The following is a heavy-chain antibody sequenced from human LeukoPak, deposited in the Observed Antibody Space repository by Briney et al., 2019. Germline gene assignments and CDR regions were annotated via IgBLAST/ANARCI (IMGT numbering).Heavy chain of an antibody. D-gene: IGHD5-24*01. CDR2: IHHSGST. V-gene: IGHV4-34*01. Sequence: SETLSLTCAVYGGSFSNYYWSWIRQPPGKGLEWIGEIHHSGSTNYNPSLRSRITISVDTSKNQFFLRLSSVNATDTAVYYCASSSRRDGYNFFDYWGQGTLVTVSS. CDR1: GGSFSNYY. CDR3: ASSSRRDGYNFFDY. J-gene: IGHJ4*02.